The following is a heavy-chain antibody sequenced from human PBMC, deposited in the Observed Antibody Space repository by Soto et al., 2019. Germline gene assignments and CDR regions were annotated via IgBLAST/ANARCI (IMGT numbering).Heavy chain of an antibody. D-gene: IGHD1-7*01. J-gene: IGHJ5*02. CDR1: GYPFTSHA. CDR3: AREGKPLFRELVGWFDP. V-gene: IGHV1-3*01. CDR2: INPANGNT. Sequence: QVQLVQSGAEMKKAGASVKISCQASGYPFTSHAIYWVRQAPGQRPEWMGWINPANGNTKYSPKFQGRVTITRDTSASTAYMELRTLTSEDTSLYSCAREGKPLFRELVGWFDPWGQGTLLTVSS.